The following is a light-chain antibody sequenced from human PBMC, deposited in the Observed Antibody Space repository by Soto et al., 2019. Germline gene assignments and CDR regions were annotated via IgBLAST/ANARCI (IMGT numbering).Light chain of an antibody. V-gene: IGKV3-15*01. CDR3: QQYYSWPRT. Sequence: MTQSPATLSVSPGERATLSCRASQSVSSTLAWYQQKPGQAPRLLIYGASTRATDIPARFSGSGSGTEFTLTISSLQSEDFAVYYCQQYYSWPRTFGQGTKVDIK. CDR1: QSVSST. J-gene: IGKJ1*01. CDR2: GAS.